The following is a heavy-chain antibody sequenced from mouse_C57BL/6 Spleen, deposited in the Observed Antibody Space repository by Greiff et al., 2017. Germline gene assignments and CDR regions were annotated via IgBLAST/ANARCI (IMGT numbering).Heavy chain of an antibody. CDR1: GYTFTTYP. V-gene: IGHV1-47*01. Sequence: QVQLQQSGAELVKPGASVKMSCKASGYTFTTYPIEWMKQNYGKSLEWNGNFHPYNDDTKYNEKFKGKATLTVEKSSSPVYLELSRLTSDDSAVYYCARGALYSNYAMDYWGQGTSVTVSS. CDR2: FHPYNDDT. J-gene: IGHJ4*01. D-gene: IGHD2-5*01. CDR3: ARGALYSNYAMDY.